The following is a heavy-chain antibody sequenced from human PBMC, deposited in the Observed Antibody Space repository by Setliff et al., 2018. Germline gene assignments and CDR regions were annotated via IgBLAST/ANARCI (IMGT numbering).Heavy chain of an antibody. CDR1: GYSFTSHW. CDR3: ARRGERFFNWFDP. D-gene: IGHD2-21*01. J-gene: IGHJ5*02. CDR2: IYPGDSDT. Sequence: PGESLKISCKGSGYSFTSHWIGWVRQMPGKGLEWMGIIYPGDSDTRYSPSFQGQVTISADKSISTAYLQWNSLKASDTAVYYCARRGERFFNWFDPWGQGTLVTVSS. V-gene: IGHV5-51*01.